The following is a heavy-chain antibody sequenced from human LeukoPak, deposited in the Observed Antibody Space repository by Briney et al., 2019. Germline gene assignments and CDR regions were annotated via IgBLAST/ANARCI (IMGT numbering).Heavy chain of an antibody. J-gene: IGHJ4*02. Sequence: SETLSLTCTVSGGSVSDYYWSWIRQSPGKGLEWIGYNYYTGTSYNPSLKSRVTINLSSVTAADTAVYCCASRKLGNDYWGQGTLVTVSS. CDR1: GGSVSDYY. CDR3: ASRKLGNDY. V-gene: IGHV4-59*02. CDR2: NYYTGT. D-gene: IGHD7-27*01.